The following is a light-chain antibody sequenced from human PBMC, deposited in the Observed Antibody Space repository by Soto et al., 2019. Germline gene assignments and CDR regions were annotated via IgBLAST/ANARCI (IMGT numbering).Light chain of an antibody. CDR2: GAS. CDR1: QSVGCSY. V-gene: IGKV3-20*01. J-gene: IGKJ5*01. CDR3: QQYGSSP. Sequence: EIVLTQAPGTLPLSRGERATRSCRASQSVGCSYLAWYQQKPGQAPGLLIYGASSRDTGIPDRFSGSGSGTDFTLTISRLEPEDFAVYYCQQYGSSPFGQGTRLEIK.